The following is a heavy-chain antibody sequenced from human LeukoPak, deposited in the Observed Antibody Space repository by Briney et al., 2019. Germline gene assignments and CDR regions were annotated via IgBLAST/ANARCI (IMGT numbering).Heavy chain of an antibody. CDR1: GGTFSSYA. Sequence: SVKVSCKASGGTFSSYAISWVRQAPGQGLEWMGGIIPIFGTANYAQKFQGRVTITTDESTSTAYMELSSLRSEDTAVYYCARDRGVLRFLEWFDAFDIWGQGTMVTVSS. J-gene: IGHJ3*02. CDR3: ARDRGVLRFLEWFDAFDI. D-gene: IGHD3-3*01. V-gene: IGHV1-69*05. CDR2: IIPIFGTA.